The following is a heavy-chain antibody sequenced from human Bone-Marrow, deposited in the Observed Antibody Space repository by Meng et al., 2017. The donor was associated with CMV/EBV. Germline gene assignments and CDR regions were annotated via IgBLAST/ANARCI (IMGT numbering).Heavy chain of an antibody. CDR3: AKWGRCDPPWFPDYFDY. CDR2: IYHSGST. D-gene: IGHD2-8*01. CDR1: GYSISSGYY. J-gene: IGHJ4*02. V-gene: IGHV4-38-2*02. Sequence: SETLSLTCTVSGYSISSGYYWGWIRQPPGKGLEWIGSIYHSGSTYYNPSLKSRVTISVDTSKNQFSLKLSSVTAADTAVYYCAKWGRCDPPWFPDYFDYWGQGKLVTVSS.